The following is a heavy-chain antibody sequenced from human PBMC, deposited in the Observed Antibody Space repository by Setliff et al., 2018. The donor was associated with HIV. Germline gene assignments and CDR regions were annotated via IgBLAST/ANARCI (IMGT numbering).Heavy chain of an antibody. D-gene: IGHD3-22*01. Sequence: PGGSLRLSCAASTFSVSEYAMSWVRQAPGKGLEWVSVIYSGGSTFYADSVKGRFTISRDNAKNTLYLQMNSLRAEDTAVYYCARDLSYDYDRSSDTFDYWGQGTLVTVSS. CDR3: ARDLSYDYDRSSDTFDY. J-gene: IGHJ4*02. CDR1: TFSVSEYA. CDR2: IYSGGST. V-gene: IGHV3-53*01.